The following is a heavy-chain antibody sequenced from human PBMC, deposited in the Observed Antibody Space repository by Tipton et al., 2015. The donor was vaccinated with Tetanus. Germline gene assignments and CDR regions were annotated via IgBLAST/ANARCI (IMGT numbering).Heavy chain of an antibody. CDR1: GFTFSSYS. CDR2: ISASGDST. CDR3: AKDLRQLVRVDAFDS. Sequence: SLRLSCAASGFTFSSYSMTWVRQSPGKGLEWVSAISASGDSTYYADFVKGRFIISRDTSKNTLYLQMNSLRAEDTAVYYCAKDLRQLVRVDAFDSWGQGTLVTVSS. D-gene: IGHD6-6*01. V-gene: IGHV3-23*01. J-gene: IGHJ3*01.